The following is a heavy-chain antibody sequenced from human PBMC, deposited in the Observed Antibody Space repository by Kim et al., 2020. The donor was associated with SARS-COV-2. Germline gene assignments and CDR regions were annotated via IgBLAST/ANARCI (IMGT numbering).Heavy chain of an antibody. J-gene: IGHJ6*02. Sequence: SETLSLTCTVSGGSISSSSYYWGWIRQPPGKVLEWIGSIYYSGSTYYNPSLKSRVTISVDTSKNQFSLKLSSVTAADTAVYYCARHSEFYYYYGMDVWGQGTTVTVSS. V-gene: IGHV4-39*01. CDR1: GGSISSSSYY. CDR3: ARHSEFYYYYGMDV. CDR2: IYYSGST.